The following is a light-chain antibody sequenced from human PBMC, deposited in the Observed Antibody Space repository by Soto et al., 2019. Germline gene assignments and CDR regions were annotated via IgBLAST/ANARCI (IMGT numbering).Light chain of an antibody. Sequence: QSVLTQPPSVSGAPGQRVTVSCTGSSSNIGAGYDVHWYQQLPGTAPKLLIYGNNNRPSGVPDRFSGSKSGTSASLAITGLQAEDEADYYCQSYDSSRSAPYVFGTGTKVTVL. V-gene: IGLV1-40*01. CDR1: SSNIGAGYD. J-gene: IGLJ1*01. CDR2: GNN. CDR3: QSYDSSRSAPYV.